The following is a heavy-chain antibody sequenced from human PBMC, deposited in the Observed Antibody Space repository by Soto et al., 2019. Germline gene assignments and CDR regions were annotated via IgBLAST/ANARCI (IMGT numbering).Heavy chain of an antibody. J-gene: IGHJ4*02. Sequence: QLQLQESGPGLVKPSETLSLTCTVSGDSINRSPYYWGWIRQPPGKGLEWIGSIYYSGSTHYNPSLKSRVTISVDTSKNQFSLKVNSVTAADTAIYYCARYYDLLTGNGADYWCQGTLVTVSS. CDR1: GDSINRSPYY. CDR3: ARYYDLLTGNGADY. CDR2: IYYSGST. D-gene: IGHD3-9*01. V-gene: IGHV4-39*01.